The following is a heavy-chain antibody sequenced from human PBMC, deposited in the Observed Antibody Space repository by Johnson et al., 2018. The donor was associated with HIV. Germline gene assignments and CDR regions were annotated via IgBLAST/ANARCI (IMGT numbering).Heavy chain of an antibody. CDR2: VIYSGGST. D-gene: IGHD3-22*01. Sequence: QVQLVESGGGLVKPGGSLRLSCVASGFTFSDYYMTWIRQAPGKGLEWVSVIYSGGSTYYADSVKGRFTISRDNAKNSLYLQMNSLRAEDTAVYFCARVTKYYFDSSGFNDAFDIWGQGTMVTVSS. V-gene: IGHV3-11*04. CDR1: GFTFSDYY. CDR3: ARVTKYYFDSSGFNDAFDI. J-gene: IGHJ3*02.